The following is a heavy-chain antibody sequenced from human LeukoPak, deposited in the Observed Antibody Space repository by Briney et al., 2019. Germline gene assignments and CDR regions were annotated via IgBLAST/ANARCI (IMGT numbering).Heavy chain of an antibody. D-gene: IGHD3-10*01. V-gene: IGHV3-74*01. J-gene: IGHJ6*02. CDR3: ARDYGRSRDYGVGV. CDR1: GFTFSNYW. Sequence: GGSLRLSCAASGFTFSNYWMHWVRQAPGKGLVWVSRINSDGSSTSYADSVKGRFTISRDNAKNTLYLQMNSLRVEDTAVYYCARDYGRSRDYGVGVWGPGTTVTVSS. CDR2: INSDGSST.